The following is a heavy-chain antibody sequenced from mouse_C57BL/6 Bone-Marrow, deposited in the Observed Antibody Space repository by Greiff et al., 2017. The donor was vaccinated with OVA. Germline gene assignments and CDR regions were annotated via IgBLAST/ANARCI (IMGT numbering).Heavy chain of an antibody. Sequence: VQLQQSGAELARPGASVKLSCKASGYTFTSYGISWVKQRTGQGLEWIGEIYPRSGNTYYNEKFKGKATLTADKSSSTAYMELRSLTSEDAAVYFCAEGDSNLYFDYWGQGTTLTVSS. J-gene: IGHJ2*01. CDR2: IYPRSGNT. CDR1: GYTFTSYG. CDR3: AEGDSNLYFDY. V-gene: IGHV1-81*01. D-gene: IGHD2-5*01.